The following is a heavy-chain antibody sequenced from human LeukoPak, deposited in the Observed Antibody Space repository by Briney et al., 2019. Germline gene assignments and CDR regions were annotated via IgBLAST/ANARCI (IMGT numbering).Heavy chain of an antibody. J-gene: IGHJ4*02. Sequence: GGSLRLSCAASGFTFSSYWMHWVRQAPGKGLVWVSRINSDGSSTSYADSVKGRFTISRDNAKNTLYLQMNSLRAEDTAVYYCAKDYNVWFGELYYFDYWGQGTLVTVSS. CDR2: INSDGSST. V-gene: IGHV3-74*01. D-gene: IGHD3-10*01. CDR1: GFTFSSYW. CDR3: AKDYNVWFGELYYFDY.